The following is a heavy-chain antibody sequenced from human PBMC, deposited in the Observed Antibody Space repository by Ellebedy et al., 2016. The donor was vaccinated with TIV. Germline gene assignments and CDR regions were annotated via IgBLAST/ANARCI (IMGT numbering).Heavy chain of an antibody. D-gene: IGHD6-13*01. Sequence: GESLKISCSVSGFTSSSYAMHWVRQAPGKGLQYVSAISSNGVTTDYADSVEGRFTIPRDNSKNTLYLQMRSLRPEDTAVYYCVKAWHSSSWYSNWFDPWGQGTLVIVSS. CDR2: ISSNGVTT. CDR3: VKAWHSSSWYSNWFDP. J-gene: IGHJ5*02. V-gene: IGHV3-64D*09. CDR1: GFTSSSYA.